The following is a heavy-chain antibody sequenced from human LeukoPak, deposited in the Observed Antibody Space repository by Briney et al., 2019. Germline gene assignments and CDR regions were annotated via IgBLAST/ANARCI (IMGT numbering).Heavy chain of an antibody. CDR2: INQDGSEK. CDR1: GFIFSSYW. J-gene: IGHJ4*02. CDR3: ARGGAVAGTMFY. Sequence: TGGSLRLSCAASGFIFSSYWMSWVRQAPGKGLEWVANINQDGSEKYYVDSVKGRFTISRDNAKNSLYLQMNSLRAEDTAVYYCARGGAVAGTMFYRGQGTLVTVSS. D-gene: IGHD6-19*01. V-gene: IGHV3-7*01.